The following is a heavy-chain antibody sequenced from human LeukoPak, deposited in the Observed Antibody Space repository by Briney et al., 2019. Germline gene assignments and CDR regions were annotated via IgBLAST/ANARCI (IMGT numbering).Heavy chain of an antibody. CDR2: IYYSGST. CDR3: ARGGAAAHLDY. V-gene: IGHV4-59*01. J-gene: IGHJ4*02. Sequence: PSETLSLTCTVSGGSISSYYWSWIRQPPGKGLEWIGYIYYSGSTNYNPSLKSRVTISVDTSKNQFSLKLSSVTAADTAVYYCARGGAAAHLDYWGQGTLVTVSS. D-gene: IGHD6-13*01. CDR1: GGSISSYY.